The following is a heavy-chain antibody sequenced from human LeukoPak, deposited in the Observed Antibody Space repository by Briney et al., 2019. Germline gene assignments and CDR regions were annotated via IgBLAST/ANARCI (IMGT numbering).Heavy chain of an antibody. J-gene: IGHJ6*02. Sequence: GGSLRLSCAASGFTVSSNYMSWVRQAPGKGLEWVSDIYSGGSTYYTGSVKGRLTISRDNSKNTLYLQINSLRAEDTAVYYCARDGTCCGGGCYSFYGLDVWGQGTTVTVSS. CDR2: IYSGGST. D-gene: IGHD2-15*01. V-gene: IGHV3-66*01. CDR1: GFTVSSNY. CDR3: ARDGTCCGGGCYSFYGLDV.